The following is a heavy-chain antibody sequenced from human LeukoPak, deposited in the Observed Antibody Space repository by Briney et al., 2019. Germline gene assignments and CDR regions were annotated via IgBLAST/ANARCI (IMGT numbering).Heavy chain of an antibody. CDR1: GFTFSRYW. Sequence: SGGSLRPSCAASGFTFSRYWMTWVRQAPGKGLEWVASINEDGSGKHYVDSVKGRFTISRDNAQKSVYLEMNSLRAEDTAVYYCARAVTSTEGYWGQGTLVTVPS. CDR2: INEDGSGK. V-gene: IGHV3-7*03. J-gene: IGHJ4*02. CDR3: ARAVTSTEGY. D-gene: IGHD4-17*01.